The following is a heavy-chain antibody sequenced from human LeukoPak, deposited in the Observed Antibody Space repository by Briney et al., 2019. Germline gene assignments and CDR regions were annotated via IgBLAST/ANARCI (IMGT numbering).Heavy chain of an antibody. Sequence: ASVKVSCKASGGTFSSYAISWVRQAPGQGLEWMGIINPSGGSTSYAQKFQGRVTMTRDTSTSAVYMELSSLRSGDTAVYYCARVGPWGSFDYWGQGTLVTVSS. D-gene: IGHD7-27*01. CDR3: ARVGPWGSFDY. V-gene: IGHV1-46*03. CDR1: GGTFSSYA. CDR2: INPSGGST. J-gene: IGHJ4*02.